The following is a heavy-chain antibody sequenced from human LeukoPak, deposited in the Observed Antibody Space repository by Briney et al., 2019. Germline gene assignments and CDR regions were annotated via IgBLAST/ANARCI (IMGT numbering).Heavy chain of an antibody. J-gene: IGHJ4*02. V-gene: IGHV4-39*07. Sequence: SETLSLTCTVSGGSISSSSYYWGWIRQPPGKGLEWTGSIYYSGSTYYNPSLKSRVTISVDTSKNQFSLKLSSVTAADTAVYYCARDNRYYDSSGYPFPTGYYFDYWGQGTLVTVSS. CDR3: ARDNRYYDSSGYPFPTGYYFDY. D-gene: IGHD3-22*01. CDR2: IYYSGST. CDR1: GGSISSSSYY.